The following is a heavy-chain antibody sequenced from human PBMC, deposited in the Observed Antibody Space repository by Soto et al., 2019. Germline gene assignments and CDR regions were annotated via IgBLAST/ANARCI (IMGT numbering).Heavy chain of an antibody. D-gene: IGHD3-9*01. V-gene: IGHV4-30-4*01. Sequence: PSETLSLTCTVSGDSIRSGNHYWSGIRQPPGKGLEWIGYIYYSGSTYYSPSLKSRVTISVDTSKNQFSLKLSSMTAADTAVYYCASVDILTVYGCMDVWGQGTTVTVSS. CDR3: ASVDILTVYGCMDV. CDR1: GDSIRSGNHY. J-gene: IGHJ6*02. CDR2: IYYSGST.